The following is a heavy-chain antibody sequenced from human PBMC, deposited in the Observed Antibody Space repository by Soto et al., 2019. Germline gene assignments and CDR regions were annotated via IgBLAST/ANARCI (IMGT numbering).Heavy chain of an antibody. CDR3: ARDLGRFLEWFRPPTLDY. D-gene: IGHD3-3*01. Sequence: GGSLRLSCAASGFTFSSYAMHWVRQAPGKGLEWVAVISYDGSNKYYADSVKGRFTISRDNSKNTLYLQMNSLRAEDTAVYYCARDLGRFLEWFRPPTLDYWGQGTLVTVSS. CDR1: GFTFSSYA. J-gene: IGHJ4*02. CDR2: ISYDGSNK. V-gene: IGHV3-30-3*01.